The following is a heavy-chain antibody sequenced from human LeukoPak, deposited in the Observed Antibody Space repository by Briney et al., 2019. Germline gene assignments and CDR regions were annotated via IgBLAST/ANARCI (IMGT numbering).Heavy chain of an antibody. CDR3: AHSLYILTGYYTQKHFWFDP. V-gene: IGHV2-5*02. CDR1: GFSLSTSGVG. D-gene: IGHD3-9*01. Sequence: SGPTLVKPTQTLTLTCTFSGFSLSTSGVGVGWIRQPPGKALEWLALIYWDDDKRYSPSLKSRLTITKDTSKNQVVLTMTNMDPVDTATYYCAHSLYILTGYYTQKHFWFDPWGQGTLVTVPS. J-gene: IGHJ5*02. CDR2: IYWDDDK.